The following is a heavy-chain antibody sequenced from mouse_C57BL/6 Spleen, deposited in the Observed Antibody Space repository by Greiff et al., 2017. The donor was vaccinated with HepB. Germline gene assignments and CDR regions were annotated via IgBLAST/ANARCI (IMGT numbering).Heavy chain of an antibody. CDR3: ARSGLGLGFDGYYDY. V-gene: IGHV1-61*01. Sequence: QVQLQQPGAELVRPGSSVKLSCKASGYTFTSYWMDWVKQRPGQGLEWIGNIYPSDSETHYNQKFKDKATLTVDKSSSTAYMQLSSLTSEDSAVYYCARSGLGLGFDGYYDYWGQGTTLTVSS. D-gene: IGHD2-3*01. CDR1: GYTFTSYW. CDR2: IYPSDSET. J-gene: IGHJ2*01.